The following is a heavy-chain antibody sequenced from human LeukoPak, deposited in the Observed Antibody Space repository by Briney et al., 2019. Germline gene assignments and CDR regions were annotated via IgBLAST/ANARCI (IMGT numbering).Heavy chain of an antibody. D-gene: IGHD3-22*01. V-gene: IGHV4-34*01. J-gene: IGHJ3*02. Sequence: PSEALSLTCAVYGGSFSGYYWSCVRQPPGKGLEWMGEINHSGSTNYNPSLKSRVTISVDTSKNQFSLKLSSVTAADTAVYYCERNYYDSSGRNDAFDIWGQGTMVTVSS. CDR2: INHSGST. CDR3: ERNYYDSSGRNDAFDI. CDR1: GGSFSGYY.